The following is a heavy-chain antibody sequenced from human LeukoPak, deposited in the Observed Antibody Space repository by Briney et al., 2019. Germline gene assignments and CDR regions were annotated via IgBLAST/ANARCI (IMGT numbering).Heavy chain of an antibody. CDR1: GGSFNGYH. V-gene: IGHV4-34*01. CDR2: INYMGGT. D-gene: IGHD3-3*02. J-gene: IGHJ4*02. Sequence: PSETLSLTCALSGGSFNGYHWTWIRQSPDKGLEGIGEINYMGGTTYNPSFKSRVTISGDASKKEFSLEMTSVTAADTAVYYCARDGVTIFKGEPYWGQGTAVTVSS. CDR3: ARDGVTIFKGEPY.